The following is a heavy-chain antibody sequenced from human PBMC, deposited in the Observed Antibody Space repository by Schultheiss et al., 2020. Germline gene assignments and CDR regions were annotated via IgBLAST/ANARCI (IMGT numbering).Heavy chain of an antibody. CDR3: ARGGPVLPAAY. V-gene: IGHV1-46*01. J-gene: IGHJ4*02. CDR1: GYTFTSYY. CDR2: INPSGGST. D-gene: IGHD2-2*01. Sequence: ASVKVSCKASGYTFTSYYMHWVRQAPGQGLEWMGIINPSGGSTSYAQKFQGRVTMTRDTSTSTAYMDLRSLRSDDTAVYYCARGGPVLPAAYWGQGTLVTVSS.